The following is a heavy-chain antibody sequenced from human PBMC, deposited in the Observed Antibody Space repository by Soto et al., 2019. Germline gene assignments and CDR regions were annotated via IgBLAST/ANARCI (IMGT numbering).Heavy chain of an antibody. CDR2: IYSGST. CDR1: GGSISSYY. V-gene: IGHV4-59*01. Sequence: PSETLSLTCTVSGGSISSYYWSWIRQPPGKGLEWIGYIYSGSTNYNPSLKSRVTISVDTSKNQFSLKLSSVTAADTAVYYCARALWGPAGHINWFDPWGQGTLVTVSS. CDR3: ARALWGPAGHINWFDP. D-gene: IGHD2-2*01. J-gene: IGHJ5*02.